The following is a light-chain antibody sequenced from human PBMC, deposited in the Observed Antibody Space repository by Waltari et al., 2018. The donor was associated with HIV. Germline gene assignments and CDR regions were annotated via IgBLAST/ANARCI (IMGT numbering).Light chain of an antibody. CDR3: SSYGDSLRVL. Sequence: QSALTQPPSASGSLGQSVTISCTGSSSDIRAYDSVSWFQHHPRSAPKLWLYAVTRRPSSVSDRFSGSRSGSTAFLTVAGLQPDDEATYFCSSYGDSLRVLFGGGTNVTVL. CDR2: AVT. J-gene: IGLJ3*02. V-gene: IGLV2-8*01. CDR1: SSDIRAYDS.